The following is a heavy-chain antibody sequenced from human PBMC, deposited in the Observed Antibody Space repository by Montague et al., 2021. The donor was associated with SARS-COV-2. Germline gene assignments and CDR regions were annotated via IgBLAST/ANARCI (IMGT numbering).Heavy chain of an antibody. CDR1: GGSFSGYY. V-gene: IGHV4-34*01. Sequence: SETLSLTCAVYGGSFSGYYWSWIRQPPGKGLEWIGEINHSGSTKYNPSLKSRVTISVDTSKNQFSLKLSSVTAADTAVYYCARGSGCSGGSCYYEWDHYCYYGMDFWGQGTTVTVSS. D-gene: IGHD2-15*01. CDR2: INHSGST. CDR3: ARGSGCSGGSCYYEWDHYCYYGMDF. J-gene: IGHJ6*02.